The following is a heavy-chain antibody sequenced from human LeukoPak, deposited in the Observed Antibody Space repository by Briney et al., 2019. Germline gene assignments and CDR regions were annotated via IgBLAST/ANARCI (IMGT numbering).Heavy chain of an antibody. D-gene: IGHD6-19*01. CDR1: GGSFSGYY. Sequence: SETLSLTRAVYGGSFSGYYWSWIRQPPGKGLEWIGEINHSGSTNYNPSLKSRVTISVDTSKNQFSLKLSSVTAADTAVYYCARGRRQRQWLAQGSSYYYYGMDVWGQGTTVTVSS. CDR2: INHSGST. J-gene: IGHJ6*02. CDR3: ARGRRQRQWLAQGSSYYYYGMDV. V-gene: IGHV4-34*01.